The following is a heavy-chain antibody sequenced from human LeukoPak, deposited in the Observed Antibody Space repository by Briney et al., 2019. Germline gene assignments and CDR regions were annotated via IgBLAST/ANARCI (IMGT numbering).Heavy chain of an antibody. Sequence: PSEALPLTCAVSGASISSSSNYWGWIRQPPGKGLEWIGSIYYSGSTYYNPSLKSRVTISVDTSKNQFSLKLSSVTAADTAVYYCARDLFADGYNHFDYWGQGTLVTVSS. D-gene: IGHD5-24*01. CDR3: ARDLFADGYNHFDY. CDR1: GASISSSSNY. J-gene: IGHJ4*02. V-gene: IGHV4-39*07. CDR2: IYYSGST.